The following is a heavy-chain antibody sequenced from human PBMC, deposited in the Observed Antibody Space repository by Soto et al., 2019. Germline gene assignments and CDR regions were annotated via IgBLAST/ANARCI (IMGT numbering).Heavy chain of an antibody. CDR2: IYWDDDK. CDR1: GFSLTTSGVG. Sequence: KESGPTVVKPTETLTLTYTFSGFSLTTSGVGVGWVRQSPGKAPEWLALIYWDDDKRYSTSLNSRLIITKDTSKNQVVLTMANVDPADTATYYCAHRVLRTVFGLVTTTAIYFDFWGPGTPVVVSS. CDR3: AHRVLRTVFGLVTTTAIYFDF. V-gene: IGHV2-5*02. D-gene: IGHD3-3*01. J-gene: IGHJ4*02.